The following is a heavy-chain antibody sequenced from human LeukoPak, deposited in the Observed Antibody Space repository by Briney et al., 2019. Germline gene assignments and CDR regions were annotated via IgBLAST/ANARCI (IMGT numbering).Heavy chain of an antibody. CDR1: GFTFNYYS. D-gene: IGHD1-1*01. CDR2: ISAGSTYI. CDR3: VRDGAARLEFDY. V-gene: IGHV3-21*01. J-gene: IGHJ4*02. Sequence: GGSLRLSCAASGFTFNYYSMNWVRQAPGKGLEWVSSISAGSTYIHYADSVKGRFTISRDNARNSLFMQMNSLRAEDTAVYYCVRDGAARLEFDYWGQATLVTVSS.